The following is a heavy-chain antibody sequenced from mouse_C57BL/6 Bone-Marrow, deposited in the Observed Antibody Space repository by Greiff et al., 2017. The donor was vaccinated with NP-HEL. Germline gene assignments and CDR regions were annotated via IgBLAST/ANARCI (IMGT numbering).Heavy chain of an antibody. CDR3: ARGLEEWFAY. CDR1: GYTFTSYW. J-gene: IGHJ3*01. Sequence: VQLQQPGAELVKPGASVTLSCKASGYTFTSYWMHWVKQRPGNGLEWIGMIHPNSGSTNYNEKFKSKATLTVDKSSSTAYMQLSSLTSEDSAVYYCARGLEEWFAYWGQGTLVTVSA. D-gene: IGHD3-3*01. V-gene: IGHV1-64*01. CDR2: IHPNSGST.